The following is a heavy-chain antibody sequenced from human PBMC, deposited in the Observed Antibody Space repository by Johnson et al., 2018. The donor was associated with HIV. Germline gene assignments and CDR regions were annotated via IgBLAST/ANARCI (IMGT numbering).Heavy chain of an antibody. CDR2: IRYDGSNK. J-gene: IGHJ3*02. CDR1: GFTFSSYW. Sequence: QVQLVESGGGLVQPGGSLRLSCTTSGFTFSSYWMNWVRQAPGKGLEWVAFIRYDGSNKYYADSVKGRFTISRDNSKNTLYLQSNSLRAEDTALYYCARAGPYCSGGSCYSPDAFDIWGQGTMVTVSS. CDR3: ARAGPYCSGGSCYSPDAFDI. V-gene: IGHV3-30*02. D-gene: IGHD2-15*01.